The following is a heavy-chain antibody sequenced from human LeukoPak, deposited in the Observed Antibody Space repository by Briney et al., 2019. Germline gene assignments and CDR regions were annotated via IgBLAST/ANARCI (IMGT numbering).Heavy chain of an antibody. J-gene: IGHJ4*02. CDR3: TSSYDSTGYQRYFDY. V-gene: IGHV3-73*01. CDR1: GFTFSGSA. CDR2: IRSKANSYAT. D-gene: IGHD3-22*01. Sequence: GGSLRLSCAASGFTFSGSAMHWVRLASGKGLEWVGRIRSKANSYATAYAASVKGRFTISRDDSKNTAYLQMNSLKTEDTAVYYCTSSYDSTGYQRYFDYWGQGTLVTVSS.